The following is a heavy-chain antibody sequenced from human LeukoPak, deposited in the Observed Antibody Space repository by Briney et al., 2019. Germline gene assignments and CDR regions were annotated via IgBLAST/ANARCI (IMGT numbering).Heavy chain of an antibody. CDR1: GGSITGYY. D-gene: IGHD3-22*01. J-gene: IGHJ4*02. CDR2: VHFSGTT. CDR3: ASYSYYYDSSGYFDY. Sequence: PSETLSLTCTVSGGSITGYYWSWIRQPPGRGLEWIGYVHFSGTTSFNPSLKSRVTISVDTSKNQFSLKLSSVTAADTAVYYCASYSYYYDSSGYFDYWGQGTLVTVSS. V-gene: IGHV4-59*01.